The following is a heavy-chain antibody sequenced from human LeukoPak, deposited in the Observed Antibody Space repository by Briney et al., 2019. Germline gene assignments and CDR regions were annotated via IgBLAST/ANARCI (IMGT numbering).Heavy chain of an antibody. J-gene: IGHJ4*02. D-gene: IGHD1-26*01. Sequence: ASVKVSCKASGYTFSSYAIHWVRQAPGQRPEWMGWINAGKGNTKYSQKFQGRVTITRDTSASTAYMELSSLRSEDTAVYYCAILRGGSYYFDYWGQGTLVTVSS. CDR1: GYTFSSYA. CDR3: AILRGGSYYFDY. V-gene: IGHV1-3*01. CDR2: INAGKGNT.